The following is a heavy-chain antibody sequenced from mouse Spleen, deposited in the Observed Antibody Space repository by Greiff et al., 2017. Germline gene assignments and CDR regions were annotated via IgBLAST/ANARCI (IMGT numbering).Heavy chain of an antibody. Sequence: EVQVVESGGGLVKPGGSLKLSCAASGFTFSDYGMHWVRQAPEKGLEWVAYISSGSSTIYYADTVKGRFTISRDNAKNTLFLQMTSLRSEDTAMYYCARGVLHSYYYAMDYWGQGTSVTVSS. V-gene: IGHV5-17*01. J-gene: IGHJ4*01. CDR3: ARGVLHSYYYAMDY. CDR2: ISSGSSTI. D-gene: IGHD2-10*01. CDR1: GFTFSDYG.